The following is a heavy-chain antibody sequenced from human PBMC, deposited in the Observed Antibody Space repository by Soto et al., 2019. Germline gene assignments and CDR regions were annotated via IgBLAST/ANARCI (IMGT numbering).Heavy chain of an antibody. V-gene: IGHV6-1*01. CDR1: GDSVSSNSAA. CDR2: TYYRSKWYN. CDR3: AREASRYSSSWYDWFDP. Sequence: SQTLSLTCAISGDSVSSNSAAWNWIRQSPSRGLEWLGRTYYRSKWYNDCAVSVKSRITINPDTSKNQFSLQLNSVTPEDTAVYYCAREASRYSSSWYDWFDPWGQGTLVTVSS. J-gene: IGHJ5*02. D-gene: IGHD6-13*01.